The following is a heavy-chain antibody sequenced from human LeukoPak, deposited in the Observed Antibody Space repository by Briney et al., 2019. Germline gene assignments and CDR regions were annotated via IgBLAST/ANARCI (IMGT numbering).Heavy chain of an antibody. CDR3: AKTTTGYSSGRYPAWPIDY. Sequence: GGSLRLSCAASGFTFGSYAMYWARQAPGKGREWVSGIFGSGGSAHYADSVKGRFTISRDNSKNTVYLQMDSLRAEDTATYYCAKTTTGYSSGRYPAWPIDYWGQGTLVTVSS. V-gene: IGHV3-23*01. CDR2: IFGSGGSA. J-gene: IGHJ4*02. D-gene: IGHD2-15*01. CDR1: GFTFGSYA.